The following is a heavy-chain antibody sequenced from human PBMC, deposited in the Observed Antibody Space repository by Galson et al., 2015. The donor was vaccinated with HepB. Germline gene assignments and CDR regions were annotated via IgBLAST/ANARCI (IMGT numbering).Heavy chain of an antibody. CDR2: VSNDLNNT. V-gene: IGHV3-30*18. Sequence: SLRLSCAASGFSFSYYGIHWVRQSPFKRQDWVGLVSNDLNNTHYEESVTGRFTISRDNSKNTLYLQMNTLRPEDTAVFFCAKDQGSASGWSGAFDSWGQGTLVTVSS. CDR3: AKDQGSASGWSGAFDS. J-gene: IGHJ4*02. CDR1: GFSFSYYG. D-gene: IGHD6-19*01.